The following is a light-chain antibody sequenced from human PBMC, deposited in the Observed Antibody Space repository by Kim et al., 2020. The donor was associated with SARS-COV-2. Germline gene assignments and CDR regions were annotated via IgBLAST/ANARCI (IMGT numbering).Light chain of an antibody. Sequence: IQLTQSPSSLSASVGDRVSITYRASHDISSALAWYRQKAGKPPQLLIYDASSLESGDPSRVSGSGSGTDFTLTISSLQPEDFATYYCQQFKSYPSTFGQGTRLEIK. CDR1: HDISSA. V-gene: IGKV1-13*02. CDR3: QQFKSYPST. CDR2: DAS. J-gene: IGKJ5*01.